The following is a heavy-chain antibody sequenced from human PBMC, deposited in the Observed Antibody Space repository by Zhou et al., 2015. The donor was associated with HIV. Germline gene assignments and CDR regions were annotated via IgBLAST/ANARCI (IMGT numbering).Heavy chain of an antibody. CDR2: IIPIFGTA. V-gene: IGHV1-69*12. J-gene: IGHJ2*01. D-gene: IGHD4-23*01. CDR3: ARSRIGADLLEMTTVVTPFYWYFDL. Sequence: QVQLVQSGAEVKKPGSSVKVSCKASGGTFSSYAISWVRQAPGQGLEWMGGIIPIFGTANYAQKFQGRVTITADESTSTAYMELSSLRSEDTAVYYCARSRIGADLLEMTTVVTPFYWYFDLWGRGTLVTVSS. CDR1: GGTFSSYA.